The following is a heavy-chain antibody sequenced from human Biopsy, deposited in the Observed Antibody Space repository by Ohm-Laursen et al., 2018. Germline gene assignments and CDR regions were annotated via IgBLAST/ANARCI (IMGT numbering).Heavy chain of an antibody. CDR2: ISHTGYT. J-gene: IGHJ1*01. Sequence: GTLSLTCTVSGGSFTGHYWSWIRQPPGKGLEWIGHISHTGYTSYKSSLKSRVTISLDTSRKHFSLRLTSLAAADAAVYYCARGSNEYGGLYFPHWGQGTLVTVSS. CDR3: ARGSNEYGGLYFPH. CDR1: GGSFTGHY. D-gene: IGHD4-23*01. V-gene: IGHV4-59*11.